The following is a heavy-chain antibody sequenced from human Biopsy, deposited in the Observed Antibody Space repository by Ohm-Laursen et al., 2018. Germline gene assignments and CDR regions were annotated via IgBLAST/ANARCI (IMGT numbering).Heavy chain of an antibody. V-gene: IGHV1-69*13. CDR1: EGTFSNYG. D-gene: IGHD3-9*01. J-gene: IGHJ1*01. CDR3: ATKLTGYFHH. Sequence: ASVKVSCKAPEGTFSNYGVNWVRQAPGQGLEWLGGNIPILGTGNYAQKFQDRVTVAADASTSTATMELRSLRSDDTAVYYCATKLTGYFHHWGQGTLVTVSS. CDR2: NIPILGTG.